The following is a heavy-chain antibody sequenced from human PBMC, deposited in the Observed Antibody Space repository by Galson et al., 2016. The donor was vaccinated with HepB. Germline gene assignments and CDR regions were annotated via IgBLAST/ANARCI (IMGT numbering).Heavy chain of an antibody. CDR3: ASDPRQWQRGYNYGFEY. J-gene: IGHJ4*02. Sequence: SLRLSCAASGFTFSNYGMYWVRQAPGKGLEWVAVISYDGSNKYNADSVKGRFTISRDNSKNTLYLQMNSLRTEDTAVYYCASDPRQWQRGYNYGFEYWGQGTLVSVSS. D-gene: IGHD5-18*01. V-gene: IGHV3-30*03. CDR2: ISYDGSNK. CDR1: GFTFSNYG.